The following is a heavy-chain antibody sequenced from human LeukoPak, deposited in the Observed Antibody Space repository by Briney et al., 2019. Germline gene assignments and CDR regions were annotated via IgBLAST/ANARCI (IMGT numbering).Heavy chain of an antibody. CDR3: ARDPSVYATSNWFDP. J-gene: IGHJ5*02. V-gene: IGHV1-69*05. Sequence: GASVKVSCKASGGTFSSYAISWVRQAPGQGLERMGGIIPIFGTANYAQKFQGRVTITTDESTSTAYMELSSLRSEVTAVYYCARDPSVYATSNWFDPWGQGTLVTVSA. CDR2: IIPIFGTA. D-gene: IGHD2-8*01. CDR1: GGTFSSYA.